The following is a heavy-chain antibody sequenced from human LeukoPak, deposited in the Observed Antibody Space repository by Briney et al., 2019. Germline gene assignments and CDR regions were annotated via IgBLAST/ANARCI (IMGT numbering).Heavy chain of an antibody. CDR2: IIPIFGTA. Sequence: SVKVSCKASGGTFSSYAISWVRQAPGQGLEWMGGIIPIFGTANYAQKFQGRVTITTDESTSTAYMELSSLRSEDTAVYYCARAYCSSTSCYGWVDYWGQGAQVTVSS. J-gene: IGHJ4*02. D-gene: IGHD2-2*01. V-gene: IGHV1-69*05. CDR1: GGTFSSYA. CDR3: ARAYCSSTSCYGWVDY.